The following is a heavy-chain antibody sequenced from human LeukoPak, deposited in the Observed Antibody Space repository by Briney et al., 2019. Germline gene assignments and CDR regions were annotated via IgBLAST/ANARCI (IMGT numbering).Heavy chain of an antibody. CDR2: VNRDGSET. CDR3: ARNNGMDV. CDR1: GFTFSSYW. J-gene: IGHJ6*02. Sequence: PGGSLRLSCEASGFTFSSYWMSWVRQAPGRGPEWVANVNRDGSETYYLDSVKGRFTISKDNAKNSLYLQMNSLRAEDTALYHCARNNGMDVWGQGTTVIVSS. V-gene: IGHV3-7*03.